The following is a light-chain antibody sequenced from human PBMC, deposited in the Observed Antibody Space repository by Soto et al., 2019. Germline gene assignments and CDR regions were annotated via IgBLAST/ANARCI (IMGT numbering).Light chain of an antibody. J-gene: IGKJ1*01. CDR2: GAS. CDR1: QSISDT. Sequence: IVLTLNQGTLSLSPEERATLSCRASQSISDTLAWYQQKPGQAPRLLIYGASRRATGFPARFSGSGSGTDFTLTISSLQSEDFAVYYCQQYDNWPWTFGQGTMVDIK. CDR3: QQYDNWPWT. V-gene: IGKV3-15*01.